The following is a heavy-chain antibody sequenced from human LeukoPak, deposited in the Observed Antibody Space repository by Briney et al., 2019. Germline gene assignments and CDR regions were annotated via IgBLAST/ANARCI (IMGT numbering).Heavy chain of an antibody. J-gene: IGHJ6*03. CDR3: ARFAYYYYYMDV. V-gene: IGHV4-34*01. CDR1: GGSFSGYY. Sequence: SETLSLTCAVYGGSFSGYYWSWIRQPPGKGLEGIGEINHSGSTNYNPSLKSRVTISVDTSKNQFSLKLSSVTAADTAVYYCARFAYYYYYMDVWGKGTTVTVSS. CDR2: INHSGST.